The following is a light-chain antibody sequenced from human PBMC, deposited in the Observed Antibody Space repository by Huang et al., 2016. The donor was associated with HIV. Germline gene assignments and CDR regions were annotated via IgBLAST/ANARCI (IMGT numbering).Light chain of an antibody. CDR2: GAS. CDR1: ESITTN. CDR3: QHYNT. Sequence: EIVMTQSPGTLPVSPGETVNVSCRASESITTNLAWYQHKPGQAPKLLSYGASTRATDIPGRFSGSGSGTGFTLTISSLQSEDLAVYYCQHYNTFGQGTKLEIK. V-gene: IGKV3-15*01. J-gene: IGKJ2*01.